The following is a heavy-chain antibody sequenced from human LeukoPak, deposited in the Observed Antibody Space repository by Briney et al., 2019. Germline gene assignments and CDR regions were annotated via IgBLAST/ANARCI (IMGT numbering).Heavy chain of an antibody. CDR1: GFSFSDAW. CDR3: AKGSVSSGWYD. V-gene: IGHV3-15*07. Sequence: GGSLRLSCAASGFSFSDAWMNWVRQAPGKGLEWVGRIMPKTNGGTTDYAAPVKGGFTVSRDDSSYTVYLQMNSLKIEDTAVYYCAKGSVSSGWYDWGQGTLVTVSS. D-gene: IGHD6-19*01. J-gene: IGHJ4*02. CDR2: IMPKTNGGTT.